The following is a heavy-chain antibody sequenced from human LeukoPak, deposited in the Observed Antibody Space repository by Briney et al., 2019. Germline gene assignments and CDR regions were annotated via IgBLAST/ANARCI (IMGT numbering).Heavy chain of an antibody. CDR1: GFTVSSNY. D-gene: IGHD3-10*01. J-gene: IGHJ4*02. V-gene: IGHV3-53*01. Sequence: GGSLRLSCAASGFTVSSNYMSWVRQAPGKGLEWVSVIYSGGSTYYADSVKGRFTISRDNSKSTLYIQMTSLRAEDTAVYYCARAKPKNMVRGLIMRRESRYYFDYWGQGTLVTVSS. CDR3: ARAKPKNMVRGLIMRRESRYYFDY. CDR2: IYSGGST.